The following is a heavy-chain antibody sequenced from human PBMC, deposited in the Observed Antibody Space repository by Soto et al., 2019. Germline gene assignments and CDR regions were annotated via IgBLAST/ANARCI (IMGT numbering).Heavy chain of an antibody. D-gene: IGHD5-18*01. J-gene: IGHJ4*02. CDR2: ISAYNGNT. CDR3: ARDQFDSYGPKGGLDY. CDR1: GYTFTSYG. V-gene: IGHV1-18*01. Sequence: GASVKVSCKASGYTFTSYGSSWVRQAPGQGLEWMGWISAYNGNTNYAQKLQGRVTMTTDTSTSTAYMELRSLRSDDTAVYYCARDQFDSYGPKGGLDYWGQGTLVTVSS.